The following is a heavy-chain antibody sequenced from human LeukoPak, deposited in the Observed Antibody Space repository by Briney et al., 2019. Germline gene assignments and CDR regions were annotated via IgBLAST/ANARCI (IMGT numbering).Heavy chain of an antibody. CDR1: GYTFTGYY. Sequence: ASVKVSCKASGYTFTGYYMHWVRQAPGQGLEWMGWINPNSGGTNYAQKFQGRVTMTRDTSISTAYMELSRLRSDDTAVYYCAXXXVGQWLVPDYWGQGTLVTVSS. CDR2: INPNSGGT. CDR3: AXXXVGQWLVPDY. D-gene: IGHD6-19*01. J-gene: IGHJ4*02. V-gene: IGHV1-2*02.